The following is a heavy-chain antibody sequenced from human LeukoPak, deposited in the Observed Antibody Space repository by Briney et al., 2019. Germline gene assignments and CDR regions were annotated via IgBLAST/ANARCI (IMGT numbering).Heavy chain of an antibody. D-gene: IGHD3-3*01. CDR2: IYYSGST. CDR1: GGSISSGGYY. CDR3: ARASGYDFWSGYCFVY. Sequence: SETLSLTCTVSGGSISSGGYYWSWIRQPPGKGLEWIGYIYYSGSTNYNPSLKSRVTISVDTSKNQFSLKLSSVTAADTAVYYCARASGYDFWSGYCFVYWGQGTLVTVSS. J-gene: IGHJ4*02. V-gene: IGHV4-61*08.